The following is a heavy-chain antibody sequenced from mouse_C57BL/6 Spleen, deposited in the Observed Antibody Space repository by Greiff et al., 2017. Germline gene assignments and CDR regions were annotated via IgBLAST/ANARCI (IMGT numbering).Heavy chain of an antibody. J-gene: IGHJ1*03. CDR2: INPNNGGT. CDR3: ARRYYGSSYFDV. CDR1: GYTFTDYN. Sequence: EVQLQQSGPELVKPGASVKIPCKASGYTFTDYNMDWVKQSHGKSLEWIGDINPNNGGTIYNQKFKGKATLTVDKSSSTAYMELRSLTSEDTAVYYCARRYYGSSYFDVWGTGTTVTVSS. V-gene: IGHV1-18*01. D-gene: IGHD1-1*01.